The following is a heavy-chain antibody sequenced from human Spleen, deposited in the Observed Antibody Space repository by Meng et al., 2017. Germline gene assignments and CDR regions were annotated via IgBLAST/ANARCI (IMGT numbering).Heavy chain of an antibody. V-gene: IGHV4-34*01. D-gene: IGHD4-11*01. Sequence: VQLETAGAGLFKPSETLSLTCVVSCGAFSDHYWSWIRQPPGKGLEWIGEINHSGSTNYNPSLESRATISVDTSQNNLSLKLSSVTAADSAVYYCARGPTTMAHDFDYWGQGTLVTVSS. CDR1: CGAFSDHY. CDR3: ARGPTTMAHDFDY. CDR2: INHSGST. J-gene: IGHJ4*02.